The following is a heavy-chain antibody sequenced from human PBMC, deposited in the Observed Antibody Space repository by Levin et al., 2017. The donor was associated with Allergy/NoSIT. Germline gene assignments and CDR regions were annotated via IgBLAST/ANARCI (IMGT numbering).Heavy chain of an antibody. D-gene: IGHD5-24*01. CDR3: ARSRDGDNYGIY. CDR2: IWYDGSRQ. V-gene: IGHV3-33*01. CDR1: GLTFSSHG. J-gene: IGHJ4*02. Sequence: PGGSLRLSCAASGLTFSSHGMQWVRQAPGKGLEWVALIWYDGSRQYYADSVKGRFTISRDNSKNTLYLQMNSLRAEDTAVYYCARSRDGDNYGIYWGQGTLVTVSS.